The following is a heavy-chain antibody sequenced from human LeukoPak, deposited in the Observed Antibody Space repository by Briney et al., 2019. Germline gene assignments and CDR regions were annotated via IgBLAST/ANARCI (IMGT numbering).Heavy chain of an antibody. D-gene: IGHD5/OR15-5a*01. V-gene: IGHV3-30-3*01. J-gene: IGHJ3*02. CDR2: ISYDGNTK. CDR3: ARAPLSRGAFDI. CDR1: GLTFRRYA. Sequence: PGKSLRLFCAASGLTFRRYAMHWVRQAPGKGLVWVAVISYDGNTKYYADSVKGRFTISRDNSKNTLYLQMDSLRPEDTAVYYCARAPLSRGAFDIWGQGTMVTVSS.